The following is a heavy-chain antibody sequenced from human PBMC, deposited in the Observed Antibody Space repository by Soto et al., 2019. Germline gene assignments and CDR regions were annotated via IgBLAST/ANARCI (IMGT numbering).Heavy chain of an antibody. V-gene: IGHV3-15*01. D-gene: IGHD4-17*01. Sequence: EVQLVESGGGLVKPGESLRLSCAASGFTFSNAWVSWVRQAPGKGLEWVGRIKSKTDGGTIDYAAPVKGTFTISRDDSKNTLYLQMNSLKTEDTAIYYCTPLTTPHTLTRDYWGQGALVAVSS. J-gene: IGHJ4*02. CDR3: TPLTTPHTLTRDY. CDR1: GFTFSNAW. CDR2: IKSKTDGGTI.